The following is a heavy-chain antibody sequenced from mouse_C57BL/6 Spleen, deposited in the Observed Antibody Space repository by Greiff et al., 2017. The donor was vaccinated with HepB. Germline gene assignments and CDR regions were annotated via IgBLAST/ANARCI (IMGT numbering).Heavy chain of an antibody. CDR1: GYTFTNYW. J-gene: IGHJ4*01. V-gene: IGHV1-63*01. CDR3: ARSRHYTDHWYYAMDY. CDR2: IYPGGGYT. D-gene: IGHD2-12*01. Sequence: VQRVESGAELVRPGTSVKMSCKASGYTFTNYWIGWAKQRPGHGLEWIGDIYPGGGYTNYKEKFKGKATLTADKSSSTAYMQISSLTSEDSAIYYGARSRHYTDHWYYAMDYWGQGTSVTVSS.